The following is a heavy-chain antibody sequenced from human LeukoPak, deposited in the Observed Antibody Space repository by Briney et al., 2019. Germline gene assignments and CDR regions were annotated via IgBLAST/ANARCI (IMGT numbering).Heavy chain of an antibody. CDR3: AKTDCSSTSCYYNYYYYMDV. CDR2: ISSSSSYI. Sequence: GGSLRLSCAASGFTFSSYSMNWVRQAPGKGLEWVSSISSSSSYIYYADSVKGRFTISRDNAKNSLYLQMNSLRAEDTAVYYCAKTDCSSTSCYYNYYYYMDVWGKETTVTVSS. CDR1: GFTFSSYS. J-gene: IGHJ6*03. V-gene: IGHV3-21*04. D-gene: IGHD2-2*01.